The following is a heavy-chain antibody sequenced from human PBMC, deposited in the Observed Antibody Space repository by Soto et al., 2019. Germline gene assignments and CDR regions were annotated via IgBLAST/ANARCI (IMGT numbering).Heavy chain of an antibody. V-gene: IGHV4-31*03. CDR1: GGSISSGGYY. CDR2: IYYSGST. Sequence: SETLSLTCTVSGGSISSGGYYWSWIRQHPGKGLEWIGYIYYSGSTYYNPSLKSRVTISVDTSKNQFSLKLSSVTAADTAVYYCARDSGAAAGSFDYWGQGTLVTVSS. CDR3: ARDSGAAAGSFDY. J-gene: IGHJ4*02. D-gene: IGHD6-13*01.